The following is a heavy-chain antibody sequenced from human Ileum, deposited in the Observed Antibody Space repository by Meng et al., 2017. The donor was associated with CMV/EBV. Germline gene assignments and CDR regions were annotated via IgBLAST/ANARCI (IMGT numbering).Heavy chain of an antibody. J-gene: IGHJ4*02. D-gene: IGHD2-2*01. CDR3: VKGWVVPGAVGGHFGN. CDR2: VNQTGST. CDR1: GESFSGYY. V-gene: IGHV4-34*01. Sequence: SETLSLTCAVYGESFSGYYLTWIRQAPGKGLECIGEVNQTGSTNYNPSLKSRATVSVDMSKKQVSLNLKSVTAADTAVYYCVKGWVVPGAVGGHFGNWGQGTLVTVSS.